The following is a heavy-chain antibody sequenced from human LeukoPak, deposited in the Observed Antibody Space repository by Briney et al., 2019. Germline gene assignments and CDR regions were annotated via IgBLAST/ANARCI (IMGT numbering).Heavy chain of an antibody. CDR3: ARHVSQGYCSSTSCYPGTWFDP. V-gene: IGHV5-10-1*01. D-gene: IGHD2-2*01. Sequence: GESLQISCKGSGYSFTSYWISWVRQLPGKGLEWMGRIDPSDSYTNYSPSFQGHVTISADKSISTAYLQWSSLKASDTAMYYCARHVSQGYCSSTSCYPGTWFDPWGQGTLVTVSS. J-gene: IGHJ5*02. CDR1: GYSFTSYW. CDR2: IDPSDSYT.